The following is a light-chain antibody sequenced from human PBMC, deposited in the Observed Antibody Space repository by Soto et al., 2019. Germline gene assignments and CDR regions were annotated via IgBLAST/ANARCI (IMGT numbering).Light chain of an antibody. Sequence: QLVLTQPPSGSGAPGQRVTISCTGSSSNIGAGYDVHWYQQLPGTAPKLLIYGNSNRPSGVPDRFSGSKSGTSASLAITGLQAEDAADYYCQSYDSSLSVVFGGGTKVTVL. CDR2: GNS. CDR1: SSNIGAGYD. CDR3: QSYDSSLSVV. V-gene: IGLV1-40*01. J-gene: IGLJ2*01.